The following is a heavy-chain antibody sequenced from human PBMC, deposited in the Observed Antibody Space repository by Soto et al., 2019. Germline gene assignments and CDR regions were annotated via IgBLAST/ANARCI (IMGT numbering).Heavy chain of an antibody. Sequence: QVQLVQSGAEVKKPGSSVKVSCKASGGTFSSYAISWVRQAPGQGLEWMGGIIPIFGTAKYAQKFQGRVTITADESTSTPYMELSSLRSEDTAVYYCARLGSSGWNYYYYGMDVWGQGTTVTVSS. CDR3: ARLGSSGWNYYYYGMDV. J-gene: IGHJ6*02. D-gene: IGHD6-19*01. V-gene: IGHV1-69*01. CDR1: GGTFSSYA. CDR2: IIPIFGTA.